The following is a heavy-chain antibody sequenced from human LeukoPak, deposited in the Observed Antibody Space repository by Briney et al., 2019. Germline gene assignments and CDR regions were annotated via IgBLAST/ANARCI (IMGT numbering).Heavy chain of an antibody. J-gene: IGHJ2*01. CDR1: GFTFSSYA. D-gene: IGHD6-13*01. Sequence: HPGGSLRLSCAASGFTFSSYAMHWVRQAPGKGLEWVAYIQYDGSNEQYADSVKGRFSISRDNAKNSLYLQMNSLRAEDTAVYYCARRLSSWSNYWYFDLWGRGTLVSVSS. CDR2: IQYDGSNE. CDR3: ARRLSSWSNYWYFDL. V-gene: IGHV3-30*04.